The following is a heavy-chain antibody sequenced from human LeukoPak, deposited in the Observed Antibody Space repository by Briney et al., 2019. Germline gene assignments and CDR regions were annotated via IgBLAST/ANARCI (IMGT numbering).Heavy chain of an antibody. V-gene: IGHV4-39*01. Sequence: PSETLSLTCTVSGGSISRTGYYWGWIRQPPGKGLECIGSIYYNGSTYYNPSVKSRVTISVATSKNQYSLKRTSVTASETEFYCWAGDTWNYWFDPWGQGTLVTVSS. CDR1: GGSISRTGYY. J-gene: IGHJ5*02. CDR2: IYYNGST. D-gene: IGHD1-7*01. CDR3: AGDTWNYWFDP.